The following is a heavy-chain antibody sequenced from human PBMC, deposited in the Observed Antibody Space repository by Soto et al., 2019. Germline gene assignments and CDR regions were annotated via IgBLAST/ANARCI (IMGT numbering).Heavy chain of an antibody. D-gene: IGHD1-26*01. J-gene: IGHJ3*02. CDR1: GLPFTTAS. Sequence: GGPLRLSCEASGLPFTTASITWVRKAPGQGLEWVGLSRNKANSYSIEYAASVKDRFTISRDDSKNSLYLQMNSLKTEDTAVYYCARYSGSYRRAFDIWGQGTMVTVSS. CDR3: ARYSGSYRRAFDI. V-gene: IGHV3-72*01. CDR2: SRNKANSYSI.